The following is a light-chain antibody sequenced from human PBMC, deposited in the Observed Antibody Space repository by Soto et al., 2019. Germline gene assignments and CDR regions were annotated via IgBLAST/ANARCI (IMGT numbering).Light chain of an antibody. Sequence: QSVLTQPASVSGSPGQSITISCTGTSSDVGGYNYVSWYQQHPGKAPKLMIYDVSNRPSGVSNRFSGSKSGNTASLTISGLHPEDEADYYCSSFTTSSTFVFGTGTKVTVL. J-gene: IGLJ1*01. CDR1: SSDVGGYNY. V-gene: IGLV2-14*01. CDR3: SSFTTSSTFV. CDR2: DVS.